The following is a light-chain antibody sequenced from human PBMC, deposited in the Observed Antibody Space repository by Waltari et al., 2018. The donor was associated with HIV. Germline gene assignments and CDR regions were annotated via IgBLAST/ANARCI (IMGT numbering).Light chain of an antibody. V-gene: IGLV1-40*01. CDR2: YDA. J-gene: IGLJ2*01. CDR3: QSYDDRLDGSKI. CDR1: SSNLGAGYR. Sequence: SLLTQPPSVSGAPGQRVTISCTGSSSNLGAGYRVHWYQQAPGSAPNILIMYDANRPSGGAARCSGAKSATSAALAIAGGQAEDEEEYYGQSYDDRLDGSKIFGGGTKVTVL.